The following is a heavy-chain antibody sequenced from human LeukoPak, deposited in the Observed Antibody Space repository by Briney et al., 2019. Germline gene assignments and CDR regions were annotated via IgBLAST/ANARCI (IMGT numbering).Heavy chain of an antibody. V-gene: IGHV1-2*02. J-gene: IGHJ5*02. Sequence: ASVTVSCTSSGYTFTFYYMHWVRQAPGQGLEWMGWINPNSGGTNYAQKFQGRVTMTRDTSISTAYMELSRLRSDDTAVYYCARGIVGATLNWFDPGGQGTLVTVS. CDR1: GYTFTFYY. CDR3: ARGIVGATLNWFDP. D-gene: IGHD1-26*01. CDR2: INPNSGGT.